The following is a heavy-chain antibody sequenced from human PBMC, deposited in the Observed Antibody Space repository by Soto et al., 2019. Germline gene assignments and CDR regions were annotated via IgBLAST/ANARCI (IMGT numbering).Heavy chain of an antibody. V-gene: IGHV4-34*01. J-gene: IGHJ4*02. CDR3: ARGGHLRTITMVRGVIIGLDY. Sequence: PSETLSLTCAVYGGSFSGYYWSWIRQPPGKGLEWIGEINHSGSTNYNPSLKSRVTISVDTSKNQFSLKLSSVTAADTAVYYCARGGHLRTITMVRGVIIGLDYWGQGXLVTVYS. CDR1: GGSFSGYY. D-gene: IGHD3-10*01. CDR2: INHSGST.